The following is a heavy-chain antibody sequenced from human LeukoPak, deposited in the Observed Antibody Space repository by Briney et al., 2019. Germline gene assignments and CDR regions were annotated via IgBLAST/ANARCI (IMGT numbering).Heavy chain of an antibody. CDR3: GRGSVGFGELNY. Sequence: GRSLRLSCAASGFTFSSRGMQWVRQAPGKGLEWVAVISYDGSNKFYADSVKGRFTLSRDNSKNTLYLQMNSLRIEDTAVYYCGRGSVGFGELNYWGQGTLVTVSS. D-gene: IGHD3-10*01. CDR2: ISYDGSNK. CDR1: GFTFSSRG. V-gene: IGHV3-30*03. J-gene: IGHJ4*02.